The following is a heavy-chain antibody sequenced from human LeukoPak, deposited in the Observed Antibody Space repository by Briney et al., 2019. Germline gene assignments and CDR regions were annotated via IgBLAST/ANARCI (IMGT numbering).Heavy chain of an antibody. CDR2: ISSSSSTI. V-gene: IGHV3-48*01. J-gene: IGHJ3*02. D-gene: IGHD4-17*01. CDR3: ARDRAGTTDAFDI. CDR1: GFTFSTYP. Sequence: GGSLRLSCAASGFTFSTYPMSWVRQAPGKGLEWVSYISSSSSTIYYADSVKGRFTISRDNAKNSLYLQMNSLRAEDTAVYYCARDRAGTTDAFDIWGQGTMVTVSS.